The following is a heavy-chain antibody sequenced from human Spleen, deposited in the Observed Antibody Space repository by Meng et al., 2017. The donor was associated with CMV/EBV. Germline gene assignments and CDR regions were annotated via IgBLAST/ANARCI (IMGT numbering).Heavy chain of an antibody. CDR2: INQD. D-gene: IGHD7-27*01. CDR3: AKDQNWGGGMDV. J-gene: IGHJ6*02. CDR1: AFFFRGFW. Sequence: GESLKISCVVSAFFFRGFWVTWVRQAPGMGLEWMAKINQDSVKGRFTISRDNAKNSLSVQMISLSPEETAMYYCAKDQNWGGGMDVWGQGTTVTV. V-gene: IGHV3-7*01.